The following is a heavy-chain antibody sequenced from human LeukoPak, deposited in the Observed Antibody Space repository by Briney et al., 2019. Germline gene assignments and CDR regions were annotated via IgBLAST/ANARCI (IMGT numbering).Heavy chain of an antibody. J-gene: IGHJ6*03. CDR3: ARGVRGYSYGYYYYYYMDV. Sequence: SETLSLTCTVSGGSISSYYWSWIRQPPGKGLEWIGYIYYSGSTNYNPSLKSRVTISADTSKNQFSLKLSSVTAADTAVYYCARGVRGYSYGYYYYYYMDVWGKGTTVTVSS. CDR2: IYYSGST. D-gene: IGHD5-18*01. CDR1: GGSISSYY. V-gene: IGHV4-59*12.